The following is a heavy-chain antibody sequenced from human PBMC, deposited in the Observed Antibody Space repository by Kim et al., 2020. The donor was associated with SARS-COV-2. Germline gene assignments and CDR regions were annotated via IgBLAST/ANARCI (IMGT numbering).Heavy chain of an antibody. D-gene: IGHD3-9*01. CDR3: AKDQYDILTGSDY. J-gene: IGHJ4*02. Sequence: YADSVKGRFTISRDNAKNSLYLQMNSLRAEDTALYYCAKDQYDILTGSDYWGQGTLVTVSS. V-gene: IGHV3-9*01.